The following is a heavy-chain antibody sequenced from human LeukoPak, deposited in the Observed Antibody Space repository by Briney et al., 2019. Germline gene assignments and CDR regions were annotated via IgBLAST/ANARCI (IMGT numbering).Heavy chain of an antibody. D-gene: IGHD6-6*01. Sequence: TSQTLSLTCTVSGGSISSGGYYWSWIRQHPGKGLEWIGYIYYSGSTYYNPSLKSRVTISVDTSKNQFSLKLSSVTAADTAVYYCARVRLVTGYSSSVFFDYWGQGTLVTVSS. V-gene: IGHV4-31*03. J-gene: IGHJ4*02. CDR2: IYYSGST. CDR3: ARVRLVTGYSSSVFFDY. CDR1: GGSISSGGYY.